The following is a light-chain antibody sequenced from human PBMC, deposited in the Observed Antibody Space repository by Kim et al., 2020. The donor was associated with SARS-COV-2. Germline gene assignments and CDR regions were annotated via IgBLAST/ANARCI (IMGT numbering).Light chain of an antibody. CDR2: AAS. CDR1: QSISNY. CDR3: QQDSNIPIT. J-gene: IGKJ5*01. V-gene: IGKV1-39*01. Sequence: DIQMTQSPSSLSASVGDRVTITCRASQSISNYLNWYQQKPGRAPNLLIYAASKLQSGVSSRFSGSGSGTDFTLTITSLQPEDVATYYCQQDSNIPITFGQGTRLEIK.